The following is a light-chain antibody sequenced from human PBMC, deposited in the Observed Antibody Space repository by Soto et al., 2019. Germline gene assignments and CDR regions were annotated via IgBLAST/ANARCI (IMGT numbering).Light chain of an antibody. CDR2: AAS. V-gene: IGKV1-12*01. CDR3: QQGDSFPFT. CDR1: QDISSW. J-gene: IGKJ4*01. Sequence: DIQMTQSPSSVSASVGDTFTITWRASQDISSWVAWYQQKPGKAPKLLISAASSLQSGVPTRFSGSGSGTDFTLIISGLQPEDFATYFCQQGDSFPFTFGGGTKVDIK.